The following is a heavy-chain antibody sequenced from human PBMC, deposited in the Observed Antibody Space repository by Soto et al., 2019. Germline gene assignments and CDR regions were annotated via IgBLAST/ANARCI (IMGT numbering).Heavy chain of an antibody. CDR1: GFTFSSYA. V-gene: IGHV3-23*01. J-gene: IGHJ4*02. CDR3: AALIVVVMYPDY. CDR2: SSGGGGRT. Sequence: EVQLLESGGGLVQPGGSLRLSCAASGFTFSSYAMSWVRQAPGKGLEWVSASSGGGGRTYYADSVKGRFTISRDNSKNTLYLQMNSLRAEDTAVYYCAALIVVVMYPDYWGQGTLVTVSS. D-gene: IGHD3-22*01.